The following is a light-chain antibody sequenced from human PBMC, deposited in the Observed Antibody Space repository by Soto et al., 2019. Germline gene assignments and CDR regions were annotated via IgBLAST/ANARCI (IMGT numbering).Light chain of an antibody. V-gene: IGLV2-14*01. CDR1: SSDVGGYNY. J-gene: IGLJ2*01. CDR2: DVS. Sequence: QSVLTQPASVSGSPGQSITISCTGTSSDVGGYNYVSWYQQHPGKAPKLMIYDVSNRPSGVSNRFSGSKSGNTASLTISGLRAEDEADYFCISYTSSSTVVFGGGTKPPS. CDR3: ISYTSSSTVV.